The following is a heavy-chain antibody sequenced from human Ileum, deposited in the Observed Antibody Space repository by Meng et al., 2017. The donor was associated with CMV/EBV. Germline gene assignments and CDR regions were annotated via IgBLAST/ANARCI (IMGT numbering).Heavy chain of an antibody. CDR3: AREPLPYCTNGVCSTFYYYYGMDV. Sequence: SETLSLTCTVSGGSISSSSYYWGWIRQPPGKGLEWIGSIYYSGSTYYNPSLKSRVTISVDTSKNQFSLKLSSVTAADTAVYYCAREPLPYCTNGVCSTFYYYYGMDVWGQGTTVTVSS. CDR2: IYYSGST. D-gene: IGHD2-8*01. J-gene: IGHJ6*02. CDR1: GGSISSSSYY. V-gene: IGHV4-39*07.